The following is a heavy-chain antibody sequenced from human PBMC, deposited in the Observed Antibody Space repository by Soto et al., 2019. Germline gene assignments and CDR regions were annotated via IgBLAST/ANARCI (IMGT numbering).Heavy chain of an antibody. Sequence: GASAKASCKSSGYTFTSYAINWVQQATGQGLEWMGWMNPNSGNTGYAQKFQGRVTMTRNTSISTAYMELSSLRSEDTAVYYCARGRFSSLGYWGQGTLVTVSS. J-gene: IGHJ4*02. V-gene: IGHV1-8*01. CDR3: ARGRFSSLGY. D-gene: IGHD6-13*01. CDR2: MNPNSGNT. CDR1: GYTFTSYA.